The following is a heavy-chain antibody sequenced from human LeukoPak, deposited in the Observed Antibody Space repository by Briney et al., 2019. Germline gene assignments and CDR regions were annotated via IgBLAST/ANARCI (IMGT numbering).Heavy chain of an antibody. V-gene: IGHV3-9*01. J-gene: IGHJ5*02. CDR1: GFTFSDSW. CDR3: VKDRGRYCSGGSCHPFDP. CDR2: ISWNSASI. D-gene: IGHD2-15*01. Sequence: PGGSLRLSCAASGFTFSDSWMSWVRQAPGKGLEWVSGISWNSASIAYADSVKGRFTISRDNAKNSLYLQMNSLRAEDTALYYCVKDRGRYCSGGSCHPFDPWGQGTLVTVSS.